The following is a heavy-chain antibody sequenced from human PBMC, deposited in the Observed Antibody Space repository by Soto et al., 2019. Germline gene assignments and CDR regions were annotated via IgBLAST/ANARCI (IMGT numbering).Heavy chain of an antibody. CDR3: AKGRGGSGSLTPRVDC. CDR2: ISGGGDTT. V-gene: IGHV3-23*01. J-gene: IGHJ4*02. D-gene: IGHD3-10*01. Sequence: EVQLLESGGGLVQPGGSLRLSCAASGFTFNNYAMTWVRQAQGKGLEWVSAISGGGDTTSYADSVKGRFTVSRDGSKNTLYLQMSSLRAEDTALYYCAKGRGGSGSLTPRVDCWGQGTLVTVSS. CDR1: GFTFNNYA.